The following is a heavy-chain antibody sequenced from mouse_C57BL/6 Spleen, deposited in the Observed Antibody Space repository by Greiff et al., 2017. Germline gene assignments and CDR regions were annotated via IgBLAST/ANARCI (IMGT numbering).Heavy chain of an antibody. CDR2: ISDGGSYT. CDR3: ARDDYGSSYGYAMDY. D-gene: IGHD1-1*01. V-gene: IGHV5-4*01. J-gene: IGHJ4*01. Sequence: EVQLVESGGGLVKPGGSLKLSCAASGFTFSSYAMSWVRPTPEKRLEWVATISDGGSYTYYPDNVKGRFTISRDNAKNTLYLQLSHLKSEDTAMYYCARDDYGSSYGYAMDYWGQGTSVTVSS. CDR1: GFTFSSYA.